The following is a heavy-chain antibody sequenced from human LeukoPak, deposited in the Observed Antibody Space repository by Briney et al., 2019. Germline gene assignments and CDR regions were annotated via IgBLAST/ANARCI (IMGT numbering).Heavy chain of an antibody. Sequence: SGGSLRLSCVVSGFIFDDYAMHWVRQAPGKGPEWVSGISSNSEGIGYADSVKGRFTISRDNAKNTLYLQMNSLRAEDTAVYYCARAVSSGYGFYYYMDVWGKGTTVTISS. V-gene: IGHV3-9*01. CDR2: ISSNSEGI. CDR1: GFIFDDYA. J-gene: IGHJ6*03. CDR3: ARAVSSGYGFYYYMDV. D-gene: IGHD3-22*01.